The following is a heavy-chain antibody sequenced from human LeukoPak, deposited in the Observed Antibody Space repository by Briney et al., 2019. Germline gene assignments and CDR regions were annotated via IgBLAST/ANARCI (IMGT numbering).Heavy chain of an antibody. V-gene: IGHV1-46*01. CDR1: GYTFSSYY. J-gene: IGHJ5*01. CDR2: INPSGGSK. D-gene: IGHD2-2*01. Sequence: ASVKVSCKASGYTFSSYYMHWVRQTPGQRLEWMGIINPSGGSKSYAQKFQGRVTMAREMSTSTVYMELSSLRAEDTAVYYCASCSGTSCYHGVDSWGQGTLVTVSS. CDR3: ASCSGTSCYHGVDS.